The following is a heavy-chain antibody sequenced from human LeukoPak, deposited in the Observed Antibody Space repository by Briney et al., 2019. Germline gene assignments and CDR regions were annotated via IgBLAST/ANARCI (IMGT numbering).Heavy chain of an antibody. Sequence: ASVKVSCKASGGTFSSYTISWVRQAPGQGLEWVGRIIPILGIANYAQKFQGRVTITADKSTSTAYMELSSLRSEDTAVYYCARGPDYSNYLNWFDPWGQGTLVTVSS. D-gene: IGHD4-11*01. V-gene: IGHV1-69*02. J-gene: IGHJ5*02. CDR1: GGTFSSYT. CDR3: ARGPDYSNYLNWFDP. CDR2: IIPILGIA.